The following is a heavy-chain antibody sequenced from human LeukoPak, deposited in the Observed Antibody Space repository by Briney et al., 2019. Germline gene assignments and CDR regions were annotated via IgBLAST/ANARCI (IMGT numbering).Heavy chain of an antibody. CDR3: TSVLNYFESSGYYFDD. CDR1: GGTFRSDA. Sequence: SVKVSCKPSGGTFRSDAISWVRQAPGQGLEWMGRMIPIFGTAQYAPKFQGRVTITTDESSSTAYMQLSSLRSEDTAVCYCTSVLNYFESSGYYFDDWGQGTLVTVSS. V-gene: IGHV1-69*05. CDR2: MIPIFGTA. J-gene: IGHJ4*02. D-gene: IGHD3-22*01.